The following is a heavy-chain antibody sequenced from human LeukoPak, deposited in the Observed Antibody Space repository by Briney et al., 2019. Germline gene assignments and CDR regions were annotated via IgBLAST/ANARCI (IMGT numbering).Heavy chain of an antibody. CDR1: GYSISSGYY. D-gene: IGHD2-21*01. J-gene: IGHJ4*02. Sequence: SETLSLTCTVSGYSISSGYYWGWIRQPPGKGLEWIGSIYHSGSTYYNPSLKSRVTISVDTSKDQFSLKLTSVTAADTAVYYCARQDHIMVVIPLDWGQGTLVTVSS. CDR3: ARQDHIMVVIPLD. V-gene: IGHV4-38-2*02. CDR2: IYHSGST.